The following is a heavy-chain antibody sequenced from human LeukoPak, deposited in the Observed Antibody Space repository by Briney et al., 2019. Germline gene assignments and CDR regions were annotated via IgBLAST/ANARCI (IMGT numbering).Heavy chain of an antibody. Sequence: PGGSLRLSCAASGFTFSSYWMHWVRHAPGKGLVWVSRINTDGSSTSYADSVKGRFTISRDNAKNTLYLQMNSLRAEDTAVYYCARDQGNDDAFDIWGQGTMVTVSS. CDR2: INTDGSST. CDR1: GFTFSSYW. D-gene: IGHD1-1*01. CDR3: ARDQGNDDAFDI. J-gene: IGHJ3*02. V-gene: IGHV3-74*01.